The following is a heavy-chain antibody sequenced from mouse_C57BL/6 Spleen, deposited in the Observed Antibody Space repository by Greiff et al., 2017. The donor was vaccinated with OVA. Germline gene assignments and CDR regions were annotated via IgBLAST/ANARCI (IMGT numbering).Heavy chain of an antibody. CDR3: ARRIGYYFDY. V-gene: IGHV1-54*01. D-gene: IGHD2-14*01. Sequence: QVQLQQSGAELVRPGTSVKVSCKASGYAFTNYLIEWVKQRPGQGLEWIGVINPGSGGTNYNEKFKGKATLTADKSSSTAYMQLSSLTSEDSAVYFCARRIGYYFDYWGQGTTLTVSS. CDR2: INPGSGGT. J-gene: IGHJ2*01. CDR1: GYAFTNYL.